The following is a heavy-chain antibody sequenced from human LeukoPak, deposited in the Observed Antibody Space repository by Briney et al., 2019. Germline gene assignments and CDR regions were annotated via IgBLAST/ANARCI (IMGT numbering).Heavy chain of an antibody. CDR3: ARAGEGYSSSWYNFDY. CDR2: ISSSGSTI. Sequence: PGGSLRLSCAASGFTFSSYEMNWVRQAPGKGLEWVSYISSSGSTIYYADSVKGRFTISIDNAKNSLYLQMNSLRAEDTAVYYCARAGEGYSSSWYNFDYWGQGTLVTVSS. V-gene: IGHV3-48*03. CDR1: GFTFSSYE. D-gene: IGHD6-13*01. J-gene: IGHJ4*02.